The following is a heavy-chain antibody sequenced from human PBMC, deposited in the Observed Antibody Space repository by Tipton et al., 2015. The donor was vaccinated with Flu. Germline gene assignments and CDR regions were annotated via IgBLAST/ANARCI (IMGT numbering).Heavy chain of an antibody. CDR1: GFTVSPNY. V-gene: IGHV3-66*01. D-gene: IGHD4-17*01. CDR2: IRGVDST. J-gene: IGHJ4*02. CDR3: ARGTSVTNFFDY. Sequence: GSLRLSCAVSGFTVSPNYMSWVRQAPGKGLEWVSAIRGVDSTYYADSVKGRFTISRDNSKNTLYLQMNTLSPEDTAVYFCARGTSVTNFFDYWGQGTLVTVSS.